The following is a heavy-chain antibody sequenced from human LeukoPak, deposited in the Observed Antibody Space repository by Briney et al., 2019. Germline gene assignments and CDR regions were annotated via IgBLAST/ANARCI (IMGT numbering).Heavy chain of an antibody. Sequence: GGSLRLSCAASGFTFDKSWMSWVHQAPGKGLEWVANINHEGGDIQYVDSVKGRFTISRDNAKDSVYLQMNSLRAEDTAVYHCATYINWVAGDVWGQGTTVTVSS. V-gene: IGHV3-7*01. CDR1: GFTFDKSW. D-gene: IGHD1-1*01. J-gene: IGHJ6*02. CDR2: INHEGGDI. CDR3: ATYINWVAGDV.